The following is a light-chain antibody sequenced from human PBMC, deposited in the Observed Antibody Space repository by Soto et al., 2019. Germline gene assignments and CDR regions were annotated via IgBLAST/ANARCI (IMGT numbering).Light chain of an antibody. CDR3: QQYDSIPYT. V-gene: IGKV1-5*03. J-gene: IGKJ2*01. CDR1: QTINSW. CDR2: KAS. Sequence: DIQMTQSPSTLSASLRDRVTITCRASQTINSWLAWYQQRPGKAPRLLIYKASTLESGVPSRFSGSGSGTEFTLTISTLQPDDFATYYCQQYDSIPYTFGQGTKLDIK.